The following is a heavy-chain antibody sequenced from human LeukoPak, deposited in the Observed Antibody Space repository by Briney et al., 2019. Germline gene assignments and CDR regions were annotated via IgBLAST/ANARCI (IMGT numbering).Heavy chain of an antibody. CDR1: GFTFSSYD. CDR3: ATAGSGTYADY. V-gene: IGHV3-33*01. J-gene: IGHJ4*02. CDR2: IWYDGSNK. Sequence: PGRSLRLSCAASGFTFSSYDTHWVRQAPGKGLEWVALIWYDGSNKYYADSVKGRFTISRDNSKNTLYLQMNSLRAEDTALYYCATAGSGTYADYWGLGTLVTVSS. D-gene: IGHD1-26*01.